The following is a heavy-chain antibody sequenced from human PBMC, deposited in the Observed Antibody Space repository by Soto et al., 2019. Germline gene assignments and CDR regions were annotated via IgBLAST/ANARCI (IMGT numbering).Heavy chain of an antibody. V-gene: IGHV1-46*01. Sequence: EALVKVYCKASGYTFTSYGISWVRQAPGQGLEWMGIINPSGGSTSYAQKFQGRVAMTRDTSTSTVYMELSSLRSEDTAVYYCAREDTAMVTGYWGQGTLVTDSS. D-gene: IGHD5-18*01. J-gene: IGHJ4*02. CDR2: INPSGGST. CDR3: AREDTAMVTGY. CDR1: GYTFTSYG.